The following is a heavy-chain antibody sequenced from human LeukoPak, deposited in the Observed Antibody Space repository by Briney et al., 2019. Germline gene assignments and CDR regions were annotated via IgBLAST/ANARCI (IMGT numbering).Heavy chain of an antibody. V-gene: IGHV1-2*02. D-gene: IGHD3-16*01. CDR3: ARTLYVGAVPGGFDY. CDR2: INPKNAGA. J-gene: IGHJ4*02. CDR1: GYTFTVHY. Sequence: VASVTVSYKASGYTFTVHYIHWVRQAPGEGIEWMGWINPKNAGAHFAQKFQGRVTLTRDTAISTVYMELRRLRSDDTALYYCARTLYVGAVPGGFDYWGQGTLVTVSS.